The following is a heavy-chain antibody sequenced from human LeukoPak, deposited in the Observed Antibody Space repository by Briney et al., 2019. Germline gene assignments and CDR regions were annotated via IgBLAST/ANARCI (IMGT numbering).Heavy chain of an antibody. CDR1: GFTFSSYV. CDR2: ISGSGGST. D-gene: IGHD3-10*01. V-gene: IGHV3-23*01. Sequence: GGSLRLSCAVSGFTFSSYVMSWVRQAPGKGLEWVSAISGSGGSTYYADSVKGRFTISRDNSKNTLYLQMNSLRAEDTAVYYCAKSLPWFGELPPFGYWGQGTLVTVSS. CDR3: AKSLPWFGELPPFGY. J-gene: IGHJ4*02.